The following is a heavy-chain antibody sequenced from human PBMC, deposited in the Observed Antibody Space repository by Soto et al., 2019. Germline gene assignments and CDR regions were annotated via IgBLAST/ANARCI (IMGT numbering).Heavy chain of an antibody. CDR2: INHSGST. CDR1: GGSFSGYY. V-gene: IGHV4-34*01. J-gene: IGHJ4*02. D-gene: IGHD3-3*01. CDR3: ARRVRFLEWLDDY. Sequence: SETLSLTCAVYGGSFSGYYWSWIRQPPGKGLEWIGEINHSGSTNYNPSLKSRVTISVDTSKNQFSLKLSSVTAADTAVYYSARRVRFLEWLDDYWGQGTLVTVSS.